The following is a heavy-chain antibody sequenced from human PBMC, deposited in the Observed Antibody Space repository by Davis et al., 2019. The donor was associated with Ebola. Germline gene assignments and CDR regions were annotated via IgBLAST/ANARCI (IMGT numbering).Heavy chain of an antibody. Sequence: PSETLLTCDIYGGSLSAYYWTWIRQSPGKGLEWIGETNHRGRTNYKSSLQSRVTISADTSNNRVSLRLTSVTAADTAVYFCASFGYTSSATELWGQGTLVSVSS. CDR3: ASFGYTSSATEL. D-gene: IGHD5-12*01. J-gene: IGHJ4*02. CDR1: GGSLSAYY. V-gene: IGHV4-34*01. CDR2: TNHRGRT.